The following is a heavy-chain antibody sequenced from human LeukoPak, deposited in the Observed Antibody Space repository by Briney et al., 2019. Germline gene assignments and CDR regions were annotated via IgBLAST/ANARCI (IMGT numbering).Heavy chain of an antibody. CDR2: IKSKTDDGTT. Sequence: PGGSLRLSCAASGFTFNNAWMNWVRQAPGKGLEWVGRIKSKTDDGTTGFAAPVKGRFTISRDDPKNTLYLQMNNLETEDTAVYYCTTGPFDFWGQGTLVFVSS. CDR1: GFTFNNAW. J-gene: IGHJ4*02. V-gene: IGHV3-15*07. CDR3: TTGPFDF.